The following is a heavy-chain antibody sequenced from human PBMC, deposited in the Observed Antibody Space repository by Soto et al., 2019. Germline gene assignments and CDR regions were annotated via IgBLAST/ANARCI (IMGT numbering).Heavy chain of an antibody. CDR2: MDPNSGST. V-gene: IGHV1-8*01. J-gene: IGHJ6*02. D-gene: IGHD3-3*01. CDR3: ARERKFDFWRKGLDV. CDR1: GYTFTTYD. Sequence: GASVKVSCKASGYTFTTYDINWVRQAPGQGLEWLGWMDPNSGSTGYAQNFQGRIPMTRNISRNTAHMELSSLQSEDTAVYYCARERKFDFWRKGLDVWGQGTTVTVSS.